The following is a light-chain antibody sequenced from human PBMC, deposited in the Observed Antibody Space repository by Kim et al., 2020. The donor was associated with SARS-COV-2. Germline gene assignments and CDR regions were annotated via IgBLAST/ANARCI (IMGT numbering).Light chain of an antibody. J-gene: IGLJ3*02. CDR3: QTWVATIRV. CDR2: VNSRGSH. Sequence: QSVLTQSPSASASLGASVRLTCTLSSGHGSYTIAWHQQQPQKGPRYLMRVNSRGSHIKGDGIPDRFSGSSSGAERYLTISNLQSEDEADYFCQTWVATIRVFGGGTQLTVL. CDR1: SGHGSYT. V-gene: IGLV4-69*01.